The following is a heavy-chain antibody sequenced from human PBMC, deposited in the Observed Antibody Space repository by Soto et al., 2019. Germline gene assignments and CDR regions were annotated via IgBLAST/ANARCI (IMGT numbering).Heavy chain of an antibody. CDR2: ISSSSSYM. J-gene: IGHJ4*02. CDR1: GFTFSSYS. D-gene: IGHD1-26*01. V-gene: IGHV3-21*01. Sequence: PVGSLRLSCAASGFTFSSYSMNWVRQAPGKGLEWVSSISSSSSYMYYADSVKGRFTISRDNAKNSLYLQMNSLRAEDTAVYYCARRQLLFDYWGQGTLVTVSS. CDR3: ARRQLLFDY.